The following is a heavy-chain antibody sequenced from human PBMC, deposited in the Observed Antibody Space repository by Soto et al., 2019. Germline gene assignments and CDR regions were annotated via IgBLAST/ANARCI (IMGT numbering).Heavy chain of an antibody. V-gene: IGHV1-69*13. J-gene: IGHJ2*01. CDR3: ARGQTYYWYFDL. CDR1: GGTFSSYA. Sequence: GASVKVSCKASGGTFSSYAISWVRQAPGQGLEWMGGIIPIFGTANYAQKFQGRVTITADESTSTAYTELSSLRSEDTAVYYCARGQTYYWYFDLWGRGTLVTVST. CDR2: IIPIFGTA.